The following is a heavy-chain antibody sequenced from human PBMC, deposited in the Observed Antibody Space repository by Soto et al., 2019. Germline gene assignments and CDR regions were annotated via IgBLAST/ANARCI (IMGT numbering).Heavy chain of an antibody. D-gene: IGHD2-8*01. V-gene: IGHV3-30-3*01. CDR1: GFTFNTYA. Sequence: GGSLRLSCAASGFTFNTYAMHWVRQAPGKGLEWAALTSYDGSNKYYADSVKGRFTISRDNSKNTLYLQMNSLRTEDTAVYYCARDRGGLAVYAGPDHWGQGTPVTVSS. J-gene: IGHJ4*02. CDR2: TSYDGSNK. CDR3: ARDRGGLAVYAGPDH.